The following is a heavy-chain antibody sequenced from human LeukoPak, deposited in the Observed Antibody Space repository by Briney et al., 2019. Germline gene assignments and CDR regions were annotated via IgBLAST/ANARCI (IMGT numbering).Heavy chain of an antibody. V-gene: IGHV4-34*01. CDR1: GGSFSGYY. CDR3: ARDPDPRDGMDV. J-gene: IGHJ6*02. CDR2: INHSGST. Sequence: SETLSLTCAVYGGSFSGYYWSWIRQPPGKGLEWIGEINHSGSTNYNPSLKSRVTISVDTSKNQFSLKLSSVTAADTAVYYCARDPDPRDGMDVWGQGTTVTVSS.